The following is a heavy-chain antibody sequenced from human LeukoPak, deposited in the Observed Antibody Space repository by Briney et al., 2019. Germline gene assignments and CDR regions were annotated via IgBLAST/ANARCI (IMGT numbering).Heavy chain of an antibody. V-gene: IGHV4-30-4*01. D-gene: IGHD3-16*01. CDR2: IYYSGST. CDR3: ARGFYDYVWGSYREFDY. Sequence: SQTLSLTCTVSGDSISSGDYYWSWIRQPPGKGLEWIGYIYYSGSTYYNPSLKSRVTISVDTSKNQFSLKLSSVTAADTAVYYCARGFYDYVWGSYREFDYWGQGTLVTVSS. CDR1: GDSISSGDYY. J-gene: IGHJ4*02.